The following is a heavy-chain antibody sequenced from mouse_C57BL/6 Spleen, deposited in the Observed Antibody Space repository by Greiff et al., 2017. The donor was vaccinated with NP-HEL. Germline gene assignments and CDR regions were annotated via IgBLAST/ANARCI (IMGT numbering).Heavy chain of an antibody. CDR3: ARPAYYSNSYYFDY. CDR1: GFTFSSYA. Sequence: EVQLVESGGGLVKPGGSLKLSCAASGFTFSSYAMSWVRQTPEKRLEWVATISDGGSYTYYPDNVKGRFTISRDNAKNNLYLQMSHLKSEDTAMYYCARPAYYSNSYYFDYWGQGTTLTVSS. V-gene: IGHV5-4*01. CDR2: ISDGGSYT. J-gene: IGHJ2*01. D-gene: IGHD2-5*01.